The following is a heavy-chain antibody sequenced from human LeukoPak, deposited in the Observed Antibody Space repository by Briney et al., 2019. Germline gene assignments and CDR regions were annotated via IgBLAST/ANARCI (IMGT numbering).Heavy chain of an antibody. CDR2: IKADGSEK. D-gene: IGHD1-26*01. CDR3: AYRNNFEY. CDR1: GFSFSGHW. V-gene: IGHV3-7*05. J-gene: IGHJ4*02. Sequence: GGSLRLSCAASGFSFSGHWMNWVRQPPGKGLEWVANIKADGSEKYYVDSVKGRFTISRDDAKRTVDLQMDSLRAEDTAIYYCAYRNNFEYWGQGALVTVS.